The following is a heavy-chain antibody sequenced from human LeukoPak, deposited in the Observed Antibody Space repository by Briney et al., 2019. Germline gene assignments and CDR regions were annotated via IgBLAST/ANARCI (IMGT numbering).Heavy chain of an antibody. J-gene: IGHJ4*02. CDR3: ARQWGANGYGYFDY. D-gene: IGHD5-12*01. Sequence: SETLSLTCTVSGGSISGHYWTWIRQPPGKGLEWMGQIYYSGSTNYNPSLKSRVTISLDTSKNQFSLKLRSVNAADTAVYYCARQWGANGYGYFDYWGQGTLVTVSS. CDR2: IYYSGST. CDR1: GGSISGHY. V-gene: IGHV4-59*08.